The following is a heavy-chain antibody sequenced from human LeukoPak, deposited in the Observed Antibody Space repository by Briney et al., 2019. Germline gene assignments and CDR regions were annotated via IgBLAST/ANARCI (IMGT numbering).Heavy chain of an antibody. CDR1: GFTFTNAW. J-gene: IGHJ4*02. D-gene: IGHD4/OR15-4a*01. Sequence: GGSLRLSCVDSGFTFTNAWMSWVRQAPGKGLEWVSGISASGGSTSYADSVRGRFTISRDNSKNTLYVQMNSLRDEDTAVYYCAKDQRCESPHYLDSWGQGTLVTVSS. CDR3: AKDQRCESPHYLDS. V-gene: IGHV3-23*01. CDR2: ISASGGST.